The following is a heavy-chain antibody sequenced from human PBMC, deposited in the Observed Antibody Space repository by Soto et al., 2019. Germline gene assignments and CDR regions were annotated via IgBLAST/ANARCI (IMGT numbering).Heavy chain of an antibody. CDR3: ATDKGDSYGYGSY. CDR2: IVVGSGNT. V-gene: IGHV1-58*01. Sequence: QMQLVQSGPEVKKPGTSVKVSCKASGFTFTNSAVQWVRQARGLRLEWIGWIVVGSGNTNYAQKFQARVTITRDMSTTTAYMELSSLRSEDTAVYYCATDKGDSYGYGSYWGQGTLVTVSS. CDR1: GFTFTNSA. J-gene: IGHJ4*02. D-gene: IGHD5-18*01.